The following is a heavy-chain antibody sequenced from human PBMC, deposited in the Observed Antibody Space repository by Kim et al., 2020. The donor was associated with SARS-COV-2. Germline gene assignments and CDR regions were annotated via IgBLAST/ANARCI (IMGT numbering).Heavy chain of an antibody. CDR2: ISAASIHT. CDR1: GFTFSNYA. Sequence: GGSLRLSCAASGFTFSNYAMTWVRQAPGKGLEWFSAISAASIHTFYADSVKGRFTISRDNSKNTLYLHMNSLRAEDTATYFFAKDLSYNTVYYYYYMDV. V-gene: IGHV3-23*01. J-gene: IGHJ6*03. CDR3: AKDLSYNTVYYYYYMDV. D-gene: IGHD3-3*01.